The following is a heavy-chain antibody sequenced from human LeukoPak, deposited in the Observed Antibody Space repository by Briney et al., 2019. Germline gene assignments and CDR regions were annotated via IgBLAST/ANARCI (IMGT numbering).Heavy chain of an antibody. V-gene: IGHV1-18*01. J-gene: IGHJ4*02. CDR1: GYTFTSYG. CDR3: ARDYYLTSGYYDKGPGVGIDY. CDR2: ISAYNGNT. D-gene: IGHD3-22*01. Sequence: ASVKVSCKASGYTFTSYGISWVRQAPGQGLEWMGWISAYNGNTNYAQKLQGRVTMTTDTSTSTAYMELRSLRSDDTAVYYCARDYYLTSGYYDKGPGVGIDYWGQGTLVTVSS.